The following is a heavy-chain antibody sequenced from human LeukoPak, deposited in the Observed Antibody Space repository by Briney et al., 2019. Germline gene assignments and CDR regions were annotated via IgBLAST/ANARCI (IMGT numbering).Heavy chain of an antibody. CDR3: ARDGYNFAYGSNYYYYLDV. D-gene: IGHD1-1*01. Sequence: PGGSLRLSCTASGFTLSTYWMTWVRQAPGKGLEWVANIKHREDERYYVDSVRGRFTISRDNAKNSLYLQMNSLRAEDTAVYYCARDGYNFAYGSNYYYYLDVWGKGTTVTVSS. V-gene: IGHV3-7*01. CDR1: GFTLSTYW. J-gene: IGHJ6*03. CDR2: IKHREDER.